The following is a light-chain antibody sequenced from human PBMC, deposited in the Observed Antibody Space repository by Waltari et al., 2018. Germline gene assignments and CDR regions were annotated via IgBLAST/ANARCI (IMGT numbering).Light chain of an antibody. V-gene: IGKV1-5*03. CDR1: QRISTW. CDR2: KAS. J-gene: IGKJ1*01. CDR3: HQYHIYPGT. Sequence: DIQMTQSPSTLSASVGDRVTITCRASQRISTWLAWYHQRPGEAPNLLIYKASSLEGGVPSRFSGSGSGTEFTLTISSLQPDDFATYYCHQYHIYPGTFGQGTKVEIK.